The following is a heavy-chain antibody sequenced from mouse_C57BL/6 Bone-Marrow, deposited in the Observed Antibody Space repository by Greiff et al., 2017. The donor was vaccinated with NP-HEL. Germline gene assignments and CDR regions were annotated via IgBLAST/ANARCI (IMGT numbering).Heavy chain of an antibody. CDR2: INPNNGGT. CDR3: ARRSRLRLAWFAY. Sequence: EVQLQQSGPELVKPGASVKISCKASGYTFTDYYMNWVKQSPGKSLEWIGDINPNNGGTSYNQKFKGKATLTVDKSSSTAYMELRSLTSEDSAVYYCARRSRLRLAWFAYWGQGTLVTVSA. CDR1: GYTFTDYY. D-gene: IGHD3-2*02. V-gene: IGHV1-26*01. J-gene: IGHJ3*01.